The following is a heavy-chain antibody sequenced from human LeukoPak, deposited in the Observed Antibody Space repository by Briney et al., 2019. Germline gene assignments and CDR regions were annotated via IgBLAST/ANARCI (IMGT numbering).Heavy chain of an antibody. CDR1: GFTFSSYA. CDR3: ARFRTWGDKAFDY. Sequence: GGSLRLSCSASGFTFSSYAMHWVRQAPGKGLEWVSYIGTTSGAIYYADSVKGRFTISRDSAKNSLYLQMNSLRAEDTAVYYCARFRTWGDKAFDYWGQGTLVTVSS. J-gene: IGHJ4*02. D-gene: IGHD2-21*02. CDR2: IGTTSGAI. V-gene: IGHV3-48*01.